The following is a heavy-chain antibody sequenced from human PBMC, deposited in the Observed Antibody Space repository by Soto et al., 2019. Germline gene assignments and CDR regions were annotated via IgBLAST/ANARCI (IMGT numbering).Heavy chain of an antibody. CDR3: ARGGGYYYDSSGYYGYFDL. Sequence: VQLVESGGGVAQPGRSLRLSCAASGFTFSSYAMHWVRQAPGKGLEWVAVISYDGSNKYYADSVKGRFTISRDNSKNTLYLQMNSLRAEDTAVYYCARGGGYYYDSSGYYGYFDLWGRGTLVTVSS. J-gene: IGHJ2*01. CDR2: ISYDGSNK. D-gene: IGHD3-22*01. V-gene: IGHV3-30-3*01. CDR1: GFTFSSYA.